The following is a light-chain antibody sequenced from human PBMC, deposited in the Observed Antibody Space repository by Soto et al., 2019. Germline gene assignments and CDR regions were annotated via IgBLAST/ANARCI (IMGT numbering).Light chain of an antibody. CDR2: AAS. J-gene: IGKJ1*01. V-gene: IGKV1-8*01. CDR1: QDVSSY. Sequence: AIRMTQSPSSFSASTGDRVTITCRASQDVSSYLAWYQQKPGKAPELLIYAASTLQTGVPSRFSGSGSGTDFTLTISNLQSEDFATYYCQQSYNYPSTFGQGTKVE. CDR3: QQSYNYPST.